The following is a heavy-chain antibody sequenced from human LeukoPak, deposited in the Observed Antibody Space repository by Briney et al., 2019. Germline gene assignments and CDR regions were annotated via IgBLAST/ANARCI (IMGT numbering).Heavy chain of an antibody. V-gene: IGHV3-74*01. Sequence: GGSLRLSCAASGFTFSSYWMHWVRQAPGKGLVWVSRINSDGSSTSYADSVKGRFTISRDNAKNTLYLQMNSLRAEDTAVYYCAKGTEIVVVPAAMIDYWGQGTLVTVSS. J-gene: IGHJ4*02. D-gene: IGHD2-2*01. CDR1: GFTFSSYW. CDR3: AKGTEIVVVPAAMIDY. CDR2: INSDGSST.